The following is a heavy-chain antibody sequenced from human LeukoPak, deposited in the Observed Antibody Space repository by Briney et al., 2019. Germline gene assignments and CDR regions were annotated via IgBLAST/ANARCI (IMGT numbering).Heavy chain of an antibody. Sequence: SETLSLTCTVSGGSISSYYWSWIRQPPGKGLEWIGYIYYSGSTNYNPSLKSRVTISVDTSKNQFSLKLSSVTAADTAVYYCARRIAAAGEIDYWDQGTLVTVSS. V-gene: IGHV4-59*08. CDR2: IYYSGST. D-gene: IGHD6-13*01. J-gene: IGHJ4*02. CDR3: ARRIAAAGEIDY. CDR1: GGSISSYY.